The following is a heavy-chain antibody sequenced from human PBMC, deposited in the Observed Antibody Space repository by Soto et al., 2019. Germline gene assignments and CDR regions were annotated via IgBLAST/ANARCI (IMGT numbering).Heavy chain of an antibody. J-gene: IGHJ4*02. V-gene: IGHV3-33*01. CDR3: ARDSSEKGATTHYFDY. D-gene: IGHD5-12*01. CDR2: IWYDGSNK. Sequence: PGGSLRLSCAASGFTFSSYGMHWVRQAPGKGLEWVAVIWYDGSNKYYADSVKGRFTISRDNSKNTLYLQMNSLRAEDTAVYYCARDSSEKGATTHYFDYWGQGILVTVSS. CDR1: GFTFSSYG.